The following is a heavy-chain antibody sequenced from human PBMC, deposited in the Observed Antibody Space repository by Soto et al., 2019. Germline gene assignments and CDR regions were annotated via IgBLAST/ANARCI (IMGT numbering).Heavy chain of an antibody. CDR1: GFTFSSYG. D-gene: IGHD4-17*01. Sequence: QVQLVESGGGVVQPGRSLRLSCAASGFTFSSYGMHWVRQAPGKGLEWVAVISYDGSNKYYADSVKGRFTISRDHSKNTLYLQMNSLRAEDKAVYYCAKDRYGGFDLWGRGTLVTVSS. V-gene: IGHV3-30*18. CDR2: ISYDGSNK. CDR3: AKDRYGGFDL. J-gene: IGHJ2*01.